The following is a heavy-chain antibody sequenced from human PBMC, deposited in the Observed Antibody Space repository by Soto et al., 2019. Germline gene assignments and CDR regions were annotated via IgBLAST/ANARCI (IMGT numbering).Heavy chain of an antibody. D-gene: IGHD5-12*01. J-gene: IGHJ6*02. CDR3: TTAIPTSYYYYGMDV. CDR2: IYYSGST. V-gene: IGHV4-31*03. CDR1: GGSISSGGYY. Sequence: SETLSLTCTVSGGSISSGGYYWSWIRQHPGKSLKWIGYIYYSGSTYYNPSLKSRVTISVDTSKNQFSLKLSSVTAADTAVYYCTTAIPTSYYYYGMDVWGQGTTVTVSS.